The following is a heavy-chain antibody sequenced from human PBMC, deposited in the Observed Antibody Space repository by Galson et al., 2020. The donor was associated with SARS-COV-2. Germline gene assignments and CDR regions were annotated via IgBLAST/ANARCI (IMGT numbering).Heavy chain of an antibody. D-gene: IGHD1-1*01. V-gene: IGHV4-4*07. Sequence: SETLSLTCAVSGDSMSSYSWSWIRQPAGKGLQWAGSIYINGDTKCNTSLKSRVTMSLDTSKSRFSLTLTSVTAADTAVYYCARDEHTGSLTAFDNWGQGALVTVSS. CDR3: ARDEHTGSLTAFDN. J-gene: IGHJ4*02. CDR1: GDSMSSYS. CDR2: IYINGDT.